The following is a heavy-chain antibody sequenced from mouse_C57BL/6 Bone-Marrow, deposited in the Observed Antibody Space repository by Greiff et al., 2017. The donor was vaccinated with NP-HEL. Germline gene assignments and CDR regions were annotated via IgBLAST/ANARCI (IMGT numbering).Heavy chain of an antibody. Sequence: QVQLQQSGAELARPGASVKLSCKASGYTFTSYGISWVKQRTGQGLEWIGEIYPRSGNTYSNEKFKGKATLTADKSSSTAYMELRSLTSEDSAVYFCARGGYYGPWFAYWGQGTLVTVSA. J-gene: IGHJ3*01. D-gene: IGHD1-1*01. CDR1: GYTFTSYG. CDR2: IYPRSGNT. CDR3: ARGGYYGPWFAY. V-gene: IGHV1-81*01.